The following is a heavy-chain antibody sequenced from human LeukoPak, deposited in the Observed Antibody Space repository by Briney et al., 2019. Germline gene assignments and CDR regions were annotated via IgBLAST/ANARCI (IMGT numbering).Heavy chain of an antibody. J-gene: IGHJ4*02. V-gene: IGHV4-39*07. CDR3: ARELTYSISEAFDY. CDR1: GGSISSSNYY. CDR2: MYYSGNT. D-gene: IGHD4-11*01. Sequence: PSETLSLICTVSGGSISSSNYYWGWIRQPPGKGLEWIGSMYYSGNTYYNPSLKSRVTISVDRSKNQFSLKLSSVTAADTAVYYCARELTYSISEAFDYWGQGTLVTVSS.